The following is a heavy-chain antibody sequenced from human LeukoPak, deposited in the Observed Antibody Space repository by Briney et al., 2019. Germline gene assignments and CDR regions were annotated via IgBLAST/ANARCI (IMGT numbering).Heavy chain of an antibody. CDR1: GYTLSNYG. V-gene: IGHV1-18*01. J-gene: IGHJ5*02. CDR3: ARSKKPGVGVAGTGWYFDP. CDR2: ISTYIDNT. D-gene: IGHD6-19*01. Sequence: ASVKVSCKASGYTLSNYGISWVRQAPGQGLEWMGWISTYIDNTKYAQNFQGRVTMTTDTSTSTAYMEVRSLRSDDTAVYFCARSKKPGVGVAGTGWYFDPWGQGTLVTVSS.